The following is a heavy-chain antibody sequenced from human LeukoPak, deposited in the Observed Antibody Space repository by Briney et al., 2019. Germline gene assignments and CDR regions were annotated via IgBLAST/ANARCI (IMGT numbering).Heavy chain of an antibody. CDR2: INHSGST. CDR1: GGSFSGYY. CDR3: ARNKLGYCSGGSCSGFDP. J-gene: IGHJ5*02. V-gene: IGHV4-34*01. D-gene: IGHD2-15*01. Sequence: SETLSLTCAVYGGSFSGYYWSLIRQPPGKGPEWIGEINHSGSTNYNPSLKSRVTISVDTSKNQFSLKLSSVTAADTAVYYCARNKLGYCSGGSCSGFDPWGQGTLVTVSS.